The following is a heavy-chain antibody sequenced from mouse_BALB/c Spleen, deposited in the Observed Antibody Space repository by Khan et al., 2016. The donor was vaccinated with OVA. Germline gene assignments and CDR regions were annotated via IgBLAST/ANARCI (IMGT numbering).Heavy chain of an antibody. CDR3: ESPLSGSFAY. D-gene: IGHD1-2*01. CDR1: GFTFTSYS. CDR2: LSSGGDST. Sequence: EVELVESGGELVEPGGSLKLSCAASGFTFTSYSMSWVRQTPDKRLEWVATLSSGGDSTNYPDIVKGRSTLSRDNSKNTLYMQLNSLKSDDSAIYYCESPLSGSFAYWGQGTLVAVSA. V-gene: IGHV5-6*01. J-gene: IGHJ3*01.